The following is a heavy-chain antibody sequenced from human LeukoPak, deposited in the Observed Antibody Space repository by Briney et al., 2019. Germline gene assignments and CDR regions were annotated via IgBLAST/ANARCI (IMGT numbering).Heavy chain of an antibody. Sequence: ASVKVSCKASGYTFTSYAMNWVRQAPGQGLEWMGWLNTNTGNPTYAQGFTGRFVFSLDTSVSTAYLQTSSLKAEDTAVYYCARKYGDYSWYAFDIWGQGTMVTVSS. V-gene: IGHV7-4-1*02. D-gene: IGHD4-17*01. CDR3: ARKYGDYSWYAFDI. J-gene: IGHJ3*02. CDR2: LNTNTGNP. CDR1: GYTFTSYA.